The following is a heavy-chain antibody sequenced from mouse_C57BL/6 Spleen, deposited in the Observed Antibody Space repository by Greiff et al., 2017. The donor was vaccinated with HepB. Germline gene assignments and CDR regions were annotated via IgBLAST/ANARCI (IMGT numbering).Heavy chain of an antibody. CDR1: GFTFSDYY. J-gene: IGHJ4*01. V-gene: IGHV5-12*01. Sequence: EVQGVESGGGLVQPGGSLKLSCAASGFTFSDYYMYWVRQTPEKRLEWVAYISNGGGSTYYPDTVKGRFTISRDNAKNTLYLQMSRLKSEDTAMYYCASSYYNYAMDYWGQGTSVTVSS. CDR2: ISNGGGST. CDR3: ASSYYNYAMDY. D-gene: IGHD2-12*01.